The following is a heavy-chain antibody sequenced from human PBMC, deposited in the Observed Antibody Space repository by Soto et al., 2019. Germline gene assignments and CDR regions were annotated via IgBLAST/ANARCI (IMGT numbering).Heavy chain of an antibody. V-gene: IGHV4-4*02. CDR2: FYHAGSP. CDR1: GGSISGSSW. D-gene: IGHD2-21*01. CDR3: ARGSSFRGDFDI. Sequence: HLQESGPGLVRPSETLSLTCAVSGGSISGSSWWTWVRQSPERGLGWIGEFYHAGSPDYNPSLQSRVTIILAKSKNTFSLRLTSVTAADTAVYYCARGSSFRGDFDIWGQGTTVTVSS. J-gene: IGHJ3*02.